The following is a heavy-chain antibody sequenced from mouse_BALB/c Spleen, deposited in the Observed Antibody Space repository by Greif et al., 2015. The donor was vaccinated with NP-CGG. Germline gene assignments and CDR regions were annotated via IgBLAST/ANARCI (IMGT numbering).Heavy chain of an antibody. J-gene: IGHJ4*01. V-gene: IGHV14-3*02. CDR2: IDPANGNT. CDR3: ARGGLTGTFAMDY. Sequence: EVNVVESGAELVKPGASVKLSCTASGFNIKDTYMHWVKQRPEQGLEWIGRIDPANGNTKYDPKFQGKATITADTSSNTAYLQLSSLTSEDTAVYYCARGGLTGTFAMDYWGQGTSVTVSS. CDR1: GFNIKDTY. D-gene: IGHD4-1*01.